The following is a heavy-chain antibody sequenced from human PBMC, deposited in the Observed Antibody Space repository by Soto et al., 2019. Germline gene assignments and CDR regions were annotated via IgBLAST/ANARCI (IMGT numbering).Heavy chain of an antibody. J-gene: IGHJ6*02. CDR3: ARGSGVTGTTARARGMDV. D-gene: IGHD1-7*01. CDR1: GGSFSGYY. V-gene: IGHV4-34*01. CDR2: INHSGST. Sequence: PSETLSLTCAVYGGSFSGYYWSWIRQPPGKGLEWIGEINHSGSTNYNPSLKSRVTISVDTSKNQFSLKLSSVTAADTAVYYCARGSGVTGTTARARGMDVWGQGPTVTVSS.